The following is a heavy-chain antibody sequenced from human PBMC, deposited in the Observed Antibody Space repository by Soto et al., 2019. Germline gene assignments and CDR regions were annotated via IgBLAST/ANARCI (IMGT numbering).Heavy chain of an antibody. CDR2: IKQDGSEK. CDR1: GFTFSSYW. D-gene: IGHD6-13*01. Sequence: EVQLVESGGGLVQPGGSLRLSCAASGFTFSSYWMSWVRQAPVKGLEWVGNIKQDGSEKNYVDFMEGRFTISRDNAESSLYMQMNSLGAEDTAVYYCARIASAGRGWDVWGQGTTVVVSS. V-gene: IGHV3-7*01. CDR3: ARIASAGRGWDV. J-gene: IGHJ6*02.